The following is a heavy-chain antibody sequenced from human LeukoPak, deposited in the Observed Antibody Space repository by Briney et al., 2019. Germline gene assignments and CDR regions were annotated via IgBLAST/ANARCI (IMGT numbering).Heavy chain of an antibody. CDR2: INPSGGST. V-gene: IGHV1-46*01. CDR1: GYTFTGYY. Sequence: ASVKVSCKASGYTFTGYYMHWVRQAPGQGLEWMGWINPSGGSTSYAQKFQGRVTMTRDTSTSTVYMELSSLRSEDTAVYYCERDRRDGYNPDAFDIWGQGTMVTVSS. J-gene: IGHJ3*02. D-gene: IGHD5-24*01. CDR3: ERDRRDGYNPDAFDI.